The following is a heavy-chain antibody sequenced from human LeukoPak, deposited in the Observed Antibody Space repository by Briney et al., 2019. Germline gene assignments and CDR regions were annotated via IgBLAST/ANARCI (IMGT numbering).Heavy chain of an antibody. J-gene: IGHJ4*02. CDR1: GFTFSSYA. V-gene: IGHV3-23*01. CDR2: ISGSGGST. Sequence: GGSLRLSCAASGFTFSSYAMSRVRHAPGKGLEWVSTISGSGGSTYYADSVKGRFTISRDSSKNTLYLQMNSLRAEDTAVYYCATDPSFNWNYWGYYFDYWGQGTLVTVSS. CDR3: ATDPSFNWNYWGYYFDY. D-gene: IGHD1-7*01.